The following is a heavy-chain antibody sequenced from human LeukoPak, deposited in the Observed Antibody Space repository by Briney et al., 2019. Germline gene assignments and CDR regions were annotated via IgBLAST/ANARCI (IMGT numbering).Heavy chain of an antibody. CDR2: INSDGSST. D-gene: IGHD3-10*01. CDR3: ARGLTMADNPLGY. V-gene: IGHV3-74*01. CDR1: GFTFSSYW. J-gene: IGHJ4*02. Sequence: GGSLRLSCAASGFTFSSYWMHWVRQAPGKGLVWVSRINSDGSSTSYADSVKGRFTISRDNSKNTLYLQMNSLRGEDTAVYYCARGLTMADNPLGYWGQGTLVTVSS.